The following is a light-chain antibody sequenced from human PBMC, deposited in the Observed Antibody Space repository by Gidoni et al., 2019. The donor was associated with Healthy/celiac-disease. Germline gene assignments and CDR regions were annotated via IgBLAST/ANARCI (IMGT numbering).Light chain of an antibody. Sequence: DIVITPSPDSLPVSLGERATINCKSSQSVLYSSNNKNYLAWYQQKPGQPPKLLIYWASTRESGVADRFSGSGSGTDFTLTISSLQAEDVAVYYCQQYYSTLSFGGGTKVEIK. CDR3: QQYYSTLS. V-gene: IGKV4-1*01. J-gene: IGKJ4*01. CDR1: QSVLYSSNNKNY. CDR2: WAS.